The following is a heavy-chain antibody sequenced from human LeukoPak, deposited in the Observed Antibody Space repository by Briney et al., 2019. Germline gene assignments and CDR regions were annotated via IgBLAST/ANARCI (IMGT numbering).Heavy chain of an antibody. CDR2: IRQDGSEK. Sequence: GGSLRLSCAVSGFTFTSYWMNWVRQAPGKGLEWVASIRQDGSEKSYVDSVKGRFTISRDNTKNSLYLQINSLRAEDTAVYYCARAEVIAIFDYWGQGTLVTVSS. V-gene: IGHV3-7*01. CDR3: ARAEVIAIFDY. CDR1: GFTFTSYW. D-gene: IGHD2-21*01. J-gene: IGHJ4*02.